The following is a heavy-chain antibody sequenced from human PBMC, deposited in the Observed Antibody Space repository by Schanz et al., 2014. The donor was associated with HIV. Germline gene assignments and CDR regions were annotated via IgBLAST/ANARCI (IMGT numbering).Heavy chain of an antibody. V-gene: IGHV3-30*19. Sequence: QVQLVESGGGVVQPGRSLKVSCAASGFTFSNYGMHWVRQAPGKGLEWVAVISYDGSNKYYADSVKGRFTISRDNSKNTLYLQMNSLRAEDTAVYYCARDLGIVVVPATGAGMDVWGQGTTVTVSS. CDR3: ARDLGIVVVPATGAGMDV. D-gene: IGHD2-2*01. CDR2: ISYDGSNK. J-gene: IGHJ6*02. CDR1: GFTFSNYG.